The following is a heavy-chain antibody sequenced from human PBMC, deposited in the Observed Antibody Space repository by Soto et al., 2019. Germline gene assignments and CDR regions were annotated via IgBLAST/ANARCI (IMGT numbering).Heavy chain of an antibody. V-gene: IGHV4-31*11. Sequence: QVQLQESGPGLVKPSQSLSLTCDVSGGSISSGGHYWTWIRQHPGQGLEWVGYIFYSGTAYYSPSLKSRVIISRDTSKNQLSLKVTSVTAADTAVYYCARGLSVKTFFFWGQGALVTV. CDR1: GGSISSGGHY. J-gene: IGHJ4*02. D-gene: IGHD3-3*01. CDR3: ARGLSVKTFFF. CDR2: IFYSGTA.